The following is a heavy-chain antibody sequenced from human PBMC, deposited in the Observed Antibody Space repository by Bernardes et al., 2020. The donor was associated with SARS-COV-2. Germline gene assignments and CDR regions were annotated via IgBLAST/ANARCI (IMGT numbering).Heavy chain of an antibody. Sequence: GGSLRLSCAASGFTFSNYWLHWVRQVPGQGLVWVARIKNDATSTSYADSVKGRFTVSRDNAKNTLYLQMYSLRAEDSAVYYCARMSGYTRNKYFFDSWGQGTLVTVSS. V-gene: IGHV3-74*01. D-gene: IGHD1-20*01. J-gene: IGHJ4*02. CDR1: GFTFSNYW. CDR2: IKNDATST. CDR3: ARMSGYTRNKYFFDS.